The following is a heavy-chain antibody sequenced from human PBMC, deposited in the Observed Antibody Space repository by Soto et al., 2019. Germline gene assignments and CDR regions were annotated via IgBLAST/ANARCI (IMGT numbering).Heavy chain of an antibody. D-gene: IGHD2-21*02. CDR2: IKQDGSEK. CDR1: GFTFSSYW. Sequence: EVPLVESGGGLVQPGGSLRLSCAASGFTFSSYWMSWVRQAPGKGLEWVANIKQDGSEKYYVDSVKGRFTISRDNAKNSLYLQMNSLRAEDTAVYYCAREDGGNSGDAFDIWGQGTMVTVSS. CDR3: AREDGGNSGDAFDI. V-gene: IGHV3-7*01. J-gene: IGHJ3*02.